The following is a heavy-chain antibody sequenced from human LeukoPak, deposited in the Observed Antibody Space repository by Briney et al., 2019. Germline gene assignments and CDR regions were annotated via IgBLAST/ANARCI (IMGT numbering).Heavy chain of an antibody. CDR3: AKEMTYYYDMDV. J-gene: IGHJ6*02. Sequence: AGGSLRLSCAASEFTFSSYAMSWVRQAPGKGLEWVSAIGGSGSGTYYADSVKGRFTISRDNSKNTLYLQMNSLRAEDTAVYYCAKEMTYYYDMDVWGQGTTVTVSS. CDR2: IGGSGSGT. CDR1: EFTFSSYA. V-gene: IGHV3-23*01.